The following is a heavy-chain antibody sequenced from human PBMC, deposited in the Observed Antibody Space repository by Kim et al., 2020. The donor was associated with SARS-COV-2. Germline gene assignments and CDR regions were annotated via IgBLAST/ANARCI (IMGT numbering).Heavy chain of an antibody. CDR2: IIPLFGTP. CDR3: ARGDSFCTTITCSDYYYYGMHV. J-gene: IGHJ6*02. D-gene: IGHD5-12*01. Sequence: SVKVSCKASGGTFSSYGLSWVRQASGQGLEWMGGIIPLFGTPKYAQKFQGRVTITADESTNTAYMELSSLRSEDTAVYYCARGDSFCTTITCSDYYYYGMHVWGQGTTVTVSS. V-gene: IGHV1-69*13. CDR1: GGTFSSYG.